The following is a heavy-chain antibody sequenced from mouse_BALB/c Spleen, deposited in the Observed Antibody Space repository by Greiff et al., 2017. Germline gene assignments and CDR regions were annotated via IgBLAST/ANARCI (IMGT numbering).Heavy chain of an antibody. CDR2: ISYSGST. D-gene: IGHD4-1*01. V-gene: IGHV3-2*02. CDR3: ARPELGGFAY. J-gene: IGHJ3*01. CDR1: GYSITSDYA. Sequence: EVQLVESGPGLVKPSQSLSLTCTVTGYSITSDYAWNWIRQFPGNKLEWMGYISYSGSTSYNPSLKSRISITRDTSKNQFFLQLNSVTSEDTATYYCARPELGGFAYWGQGTLVTVSA.